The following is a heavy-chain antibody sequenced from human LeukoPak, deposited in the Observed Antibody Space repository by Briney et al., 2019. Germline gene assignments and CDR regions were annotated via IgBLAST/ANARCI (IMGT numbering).Heavy chain of an antibody. D-gene: IGHD3-22*01. V-gene: IGHV5-51*01. CDR2: IYPDDSDT. CDR1: GYSFTSYW. Sequence: GESLKISCKGSGYSFTSYWIGWVRQMPGKGLEWMGIIYPDDSDTRYSPSFQGQVTISADKSISTAYLQWSSLKASDTAVYYCARPRVQYSDSGGYEIGHIDYWGQGTLVSVSS. J-gene: IGHJ4*02. CDR3: ARPRVQYSDSGGYEIGHIDY.